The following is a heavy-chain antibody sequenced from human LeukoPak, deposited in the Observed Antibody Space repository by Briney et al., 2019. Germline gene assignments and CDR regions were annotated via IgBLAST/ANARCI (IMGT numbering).Heavy chain of an antibody. CDR1: GGSISSGGYY. Sequence: PSQTLSLTCTVSGGSISSGGYYWSWIRQHPGKGLEWIGYIYYSGSTYYNPSLKSRVTISVDTSKNQFSLKLTSVSAADTAVYYCARLKLGAYSDLWGRGTLVTVSS. J-gene: IGHJ2*01. V-gene: IGHV4-31*03. CDR2: IYYSGST. CDR3: ARLKLGAYSDL. D-gene: IGHD3-16*01.